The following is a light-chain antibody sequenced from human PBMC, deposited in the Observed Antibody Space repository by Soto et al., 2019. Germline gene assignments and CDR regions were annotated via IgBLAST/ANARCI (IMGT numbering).Light chain of an antibody. J-gene: IGLJ1*01. V-gene: IGLV2-14*01. CDR3: SSYTGNTTLV. CDR2: EVS. CDR1: SSDVGGYNY. Sequence: QSALTQPASVSGSPGQSITISCTGTSSDVGGYNYVSWYQQHPVKAPKLMIYEVSNRPSGVSNRFSGSKSGNTASLTISGLQAEDEADYYCSSYTGNTTLVFGTGTKVTVL.